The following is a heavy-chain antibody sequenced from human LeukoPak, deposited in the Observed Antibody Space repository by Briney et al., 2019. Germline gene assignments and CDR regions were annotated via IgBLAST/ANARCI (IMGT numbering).Heavy chain of an antibody. CDR2: INHNSGGT. V-gene: IGHV1-2*06. Sequence: GASVKVSCKASGYTFTGYYMHWVRQAPGQGLEWMGRINHNSGGTNYAQKFQGRVTMTRDTSISTAYMELSRLRSDDTAVYYCAGRVGATKGYYFDYWGQGTLVTVSS. J-gene: IGHJ4*02. D-gene: IGHD1-26*01. CDR3: AGRVGATKGYYFDY. CDR1: GYTFTGYY.